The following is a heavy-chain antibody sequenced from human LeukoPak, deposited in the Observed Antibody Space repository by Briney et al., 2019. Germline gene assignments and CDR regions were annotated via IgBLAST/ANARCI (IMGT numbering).Heavy chain of an antibody. D-gene: IGHD3-9*01. V-gene: IGHV4-59*08. CDR3: ARLGYDILTGWYYMDV. J-gene: IGHJ6*03. CDR1: GGSISTYY. CDR2: IYYTGST. Sequence: PSETLSLTCTVSGGSISTYYWSWIRQPPGKGLEWIGYIYYTGSTSYNPSLKSRVTISVDTSKNQFSLKLSSVTAADTAVYYCARLGYDILTGWYYMDVWGKGTTVTISS.